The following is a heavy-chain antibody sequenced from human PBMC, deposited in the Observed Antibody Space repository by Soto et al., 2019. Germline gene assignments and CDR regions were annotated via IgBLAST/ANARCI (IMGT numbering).Heavy chain of an antibody. D-gene: IGHD3-10*01. J-gene: IGHJ6*03. CDR1: GYTFTSYD. CDR3: ARGLRSRPQKYYYYYMDV. V-gene: IGHV1-8*01. Sequence: ASVKVSCKASGYTFTSYDINWVRQATGQGLEWMGWMNPNSGNTGYAQKFQGRVTMTRNTSISTAYMELSSLRSEDTAVYYCARGLRSRPQKYYYYYMDVWGKGTTVTVSS. CDR2: MNPNSGNT.